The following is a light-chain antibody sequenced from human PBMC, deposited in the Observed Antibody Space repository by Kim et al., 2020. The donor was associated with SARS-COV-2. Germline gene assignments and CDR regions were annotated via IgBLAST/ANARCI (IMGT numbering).Light chain of an antibody. J-gene: IGKJ1*01. V-gene: IGKV1-39*01. CDR1: QSIGSY. CDR3: QQSYSTLAT. Sequence: AAVGDRVTITCRASQSIGSYLNWYRQKPGKAPKLLIYAASSLQSGVPSRFSGGGSGTDFTLTISSLRPEDFATYYCQQSYSTLATFGQGAKVDIK. CDR2: AAS.